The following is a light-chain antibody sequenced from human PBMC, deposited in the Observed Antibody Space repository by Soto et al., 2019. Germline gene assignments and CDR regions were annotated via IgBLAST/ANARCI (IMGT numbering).Light chain of an antibody. CDR3: LQYGSSLI. Sequence: EIRLTQSPATLSVSPGDRATLSCRASQSVSSNLAWYQQKPGQAPRLVVYDASNRATGIPARFSGSGSGTDFTLTISSLEPEDFAVYYCLQYGSSLIFGQGTRLGI. CDR1: QSVSSN. J-gene: IGKJ5*01. V-gene: IGKV3D-15*01. CDR2: DAS.